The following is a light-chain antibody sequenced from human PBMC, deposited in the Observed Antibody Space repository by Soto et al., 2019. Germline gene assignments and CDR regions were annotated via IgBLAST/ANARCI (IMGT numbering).Light chain of an antibody. V-gene: IGLV2-11*01. J-gene: IGLJ2*01. Sequence: QSALTQPRSVSGSPGQSVTISCTGTKSDVGTNNYVSWYQQYPGKAPKLIIYDVTKRPSGVPDRFSGSKSGNTASLIISGLQAADEAEYYCCCCSYAGSSSFRVLFGGGTQLTVL. CDR1: KSDVGTNNY. CDR2: DVT. CDR3: CSYAGSSSFRVL.